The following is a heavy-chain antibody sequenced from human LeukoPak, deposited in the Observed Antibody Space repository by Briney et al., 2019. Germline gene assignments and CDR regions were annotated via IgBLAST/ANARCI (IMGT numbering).Heavy chain of an antibody. V-gene: IGHV4-34*01. CDR3: ARGHRSSGWYYFDY. J-gene: IGHJ4*02. D-gene: IGHD6-19*01. CDR2: INHSGST. Sequence: SETLSLTCAVYGGSFSGYYWSWIRQPPGKGLEWIGEINHSGSTNYSPSLKSRVTISVDTSKNQFSLKLSSVTAADTAVYYCARGHRSSGWYYFDYWGQGTLVTVSS. CDR1: GGSFSGYY.